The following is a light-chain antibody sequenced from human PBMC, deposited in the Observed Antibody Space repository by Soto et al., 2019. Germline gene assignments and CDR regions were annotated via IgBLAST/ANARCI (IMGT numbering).Light chain of an antibody. CDR1: SSNIGRNT. CDR2: SSN. Sequence: QSVLTQPPSASGTPGHRVTISCSGSSSNIGRNTVNWYQQLPGTAPKLLIYSSNQRPSGVPDRFSGSKSGTSASLAISGLQSEDEADYYCAAWDDSLNCVLFGGGTKLTVL. V-gene: IGLV1-44*01. J-gene: IGLJ2*01. CDR3: AAWDDSLNCVL.